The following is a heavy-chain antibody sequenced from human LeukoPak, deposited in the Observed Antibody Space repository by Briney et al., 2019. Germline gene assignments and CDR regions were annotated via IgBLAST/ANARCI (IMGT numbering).Heavy chain of an antibody. J-gene: IGHJ4*02. CDR2: INWSGGST. D-gene: IGHD2-2*01. CDR1: GFAFDEHG. CDR3: ARAPITSPFYFDY. V-gene: IGHV3-20*04. Sequence: GRSLRLSCTASGFAFDEHGMSWVRQVPGKGLVWVSGINWSGGSTGYADPLRGRFTISRDNAKNSLYLQMDSLRAEDTALYYCARAPITSPFYFDYWGQGTLVTVSS.